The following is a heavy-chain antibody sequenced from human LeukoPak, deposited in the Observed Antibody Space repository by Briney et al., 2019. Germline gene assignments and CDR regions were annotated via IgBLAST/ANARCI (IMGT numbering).Heavy chain of an antibody. CDR2: ISSDGTIT. CDR3: ARFSPPPT. V-gene: IGHV3-74*01. J-gene: IGHJ4*02. CDR1: GCTLSSYW. Sequence: GGSLRLSCADSGCTLSSYWMHWVRQAPGKGLVWVSRISSDGTITNYADSVKGRFTISRDNAKNTLYLQMNSLRVEDTAVYYCARFSPPPTWGQGTLVTVSS.